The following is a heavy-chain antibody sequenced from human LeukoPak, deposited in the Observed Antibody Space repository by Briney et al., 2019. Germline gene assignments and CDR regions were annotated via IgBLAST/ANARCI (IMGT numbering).Heavy chain of an antibody. CDR3: AKEGDSAMVKFLDQINHFDY. CDR2: ISNSDGST. CDR1: GFTFRKHV. V-gene: IGHV3-23*01. Sequence: GGSLRLSCATSGFTFRKHVMTWVRQAPGKGLEWVSGISNSDGSTYNADSVKGRFIISRDDSKNTLYLQMNSLRAEDTAVYYCAKEGDSAMVKFLDQINHFDYWGQGTLVPVSS. J-gene: IGHJ4*02. D-gene: IGHD5-18*01.